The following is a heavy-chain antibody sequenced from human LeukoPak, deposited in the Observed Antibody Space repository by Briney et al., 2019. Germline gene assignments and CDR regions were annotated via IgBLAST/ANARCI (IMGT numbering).Heavy chain of an antibody. CDR2: IKEDGSET. CDR3: ARGLVVCDY. J-gene: IGHJ4*02. Sequence: GGSLRLSCAASGFTFNSYWMSWVRQAPGKRLEWMANIKEDGSETYYIDSVKGRFTISRDNAKNSLFLQMNSLRAEDTAVYYCARGLVVCDYWGQGTLVTVSS. V-gene: IGHV3-7*05. CDR1: GFTFNSYW. D-gene: IGHD6-19*01.